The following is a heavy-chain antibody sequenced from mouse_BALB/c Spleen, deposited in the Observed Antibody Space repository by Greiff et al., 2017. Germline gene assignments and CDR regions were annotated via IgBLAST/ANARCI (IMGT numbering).Heavy chain of an antibody. D-gene: IGHD1-1*01. J-gene: IGHJ2*01. CDR2: ISSGGSYT. Sequence: EVKLVESGGGLVKPGGSLKLSCAASGFTFSSYAMSWVRQTPEKRLEWVATISSGGSYTYYPDSVKGRFTISRDNAKNTLYLQMSSLRSEDTAMYYCARHYYGSSPYFDYWGQGTTLTVSS. CDR3: ARHYYGSSPYFDY. V-gene: IGHV5-9-3*01. CDR1: GFTFSSYA.